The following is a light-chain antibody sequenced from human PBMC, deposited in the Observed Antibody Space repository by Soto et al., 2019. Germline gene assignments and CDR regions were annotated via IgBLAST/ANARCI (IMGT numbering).Light chain of an antibody. CDR1: NPNIGAGYD. Sequence: QSVLTQPPSVSWAPGQRVTISCTGGNPNIGAGYDVHWYQQLPGTAPKLLIYGNSNRPSGVPDRFSGSKSGTSASLAITGLQAEDEADYYCQSYDTSLSGFVVFGGGTKLTVL. CDR2: GNS. V-gene: IGLV1-40*01. J-gene: IGLJ2*01. CDR3: QSYDTSLSGFVV.